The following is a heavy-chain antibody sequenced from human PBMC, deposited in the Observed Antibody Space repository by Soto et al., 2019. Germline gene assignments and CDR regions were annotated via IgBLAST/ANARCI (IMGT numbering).Heavy chain of an antibody. CDR1: GFTFSSYA. Sequence: GGSLRLSCAASGFTFSSYAMSWVRQAPGKGLEWVSAISGSGGSTYYADSVKGRFTISRDNSKNTLYLQMNSLRAEDTAVYYCARAYCSGGSCYFDYWGQGTLVTVSS. J-gene: IGHJ4*02. V-gene: IGHV3-23*01. CDR2: ISGSGGST. CDR3: ARAYCSGGSCYFDY. D-gene: IGHD2-15*01.